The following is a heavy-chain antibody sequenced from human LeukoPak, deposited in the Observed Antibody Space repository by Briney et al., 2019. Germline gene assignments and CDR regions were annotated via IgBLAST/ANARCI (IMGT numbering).Heavy chain of an antibody. CDR2: ISSSSSYI. Sequence: GGSLRLSCAASGFTFSSYSMNWVRQAPGKGLEWVSSISSSSSYIYYADSVKGRFTISRDNAKNSLYLQMNSLRAEDTAVYYCARDRYYYGSGKAAAADYWGQGTLVTVSS. V-gene: IGHV3-21*01. D-gene: IGHD3-10*01. CDR3: ARDRYYYGSGKAAAADY. J-gene: IGHJ4*02. CDR1: GFTFSSYS.